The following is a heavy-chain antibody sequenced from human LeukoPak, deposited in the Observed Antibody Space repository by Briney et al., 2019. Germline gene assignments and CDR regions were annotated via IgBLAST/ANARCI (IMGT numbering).Heavy chain of an antibody. CDR2: ISYDGSNK. CDR3: AKDRATYYYGSGSYTFDY. V-gene: IGHV3-30*18. CDR1: GFTFSSYG. Sequence: PGRSLRLSCAASGFTFSSYGMHWVRQAPGKGLEWVAVISYDGSNKYYADSVKGRFTISRDNSKNTLYLQMNSLRAEDTAVYYCAKDRATYYYGSGSYTFDYWGQGTLVTVSS. D-gene: IGHD3-10*01. J-gene: IGHJ4*02.